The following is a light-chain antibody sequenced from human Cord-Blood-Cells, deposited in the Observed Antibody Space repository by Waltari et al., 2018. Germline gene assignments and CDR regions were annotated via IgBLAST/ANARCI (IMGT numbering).Light chain of an antibody. CDR3: SSYTSSSTLV. Sequence: QSALTQPASVSGSPGQSITISCTGTSSDVGGYNYVSWYQQYPGKAPKLMIYDVSNRPSGVSNRFSGSKSGNTASLTIPGLQAEDEADYYCSSYTSSSTLVFGGGTKLTVL. J-gene: IGLJ2*01. CDR2: DVS. V-gene: IGLV2-14*01. CDR1: SSDVGGYNY.